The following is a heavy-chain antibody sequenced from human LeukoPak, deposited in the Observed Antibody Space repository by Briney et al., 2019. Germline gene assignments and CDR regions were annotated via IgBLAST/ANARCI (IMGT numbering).Heavy chain of an antibody. V-gene: IGHV3-23*01. CDR3: AKVSSVFWSSFSDY. CDR2: ISGSGGST. Sequence: GGSLRLSCEASGFTLSSSGMNWVRQAPGKGLEWVSAISGSGGSTYYADSVKGRFTISRDNSKNTLYLQMNSLRVEDTAVYYCAKVSSVFWSSFSDYWGQGTLVTVSS. D-gene: IGHD3-3*01. J-gene: IGHJ4*02. CDR1: GFTLSSSG.